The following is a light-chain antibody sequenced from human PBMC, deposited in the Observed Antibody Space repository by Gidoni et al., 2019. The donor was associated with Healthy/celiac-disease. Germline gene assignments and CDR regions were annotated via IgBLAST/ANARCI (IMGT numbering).Light chain of an antibody. Sequence: ENQLTQSPSFLSASVGDRVTITCRASQGISSYLAWYQQKPGKAPKLLIYAASTLQSGVPSRFSGSGSGTEFTLTISSLQPEDFATYYCQQLNSYPFTFXPXTKVDIK. CDR1: QGISSY. CDR3: QQLNSYPFT. CDR2: AAS. V-gene: IGKV1-9*01. J-gene: IGKJ3*01.